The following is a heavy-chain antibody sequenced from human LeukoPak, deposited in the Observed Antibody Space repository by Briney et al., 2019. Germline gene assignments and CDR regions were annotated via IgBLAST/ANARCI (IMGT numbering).Heavy chain of an antibody. J-gene: IGHJ4*02. CDR3: AEDSMPRPS. V-gene: IGHV1-2*02. Sequence: GASVKVSCKASGYTFTGYYMHWVRQAPGQGLEWMGWINPNSGGTNYAQKFQGRVTITADESTSTAYMELSSLRSEDTAVYYCAEDSMPRPSWGQGTLVTVSS. CDR1: GYTFTGYY. D-gene: IGHD2/OR15-2a*01. CDR2: INPNSGGT.